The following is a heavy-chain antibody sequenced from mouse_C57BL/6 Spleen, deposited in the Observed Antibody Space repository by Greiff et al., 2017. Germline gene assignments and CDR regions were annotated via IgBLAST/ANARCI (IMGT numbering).Heavy chain of an antibody. CDR3: ARGGDYYGSNYYFDY. D-gene: IGHD1-1*01. CDR1: GYSITSGYY. CDR2: ISYDGSN. J-gene: IGHJ2*01. V-gene: IGHV3-6*01. Sequence: VQLKESGPGLVKPSQSLSLTCSVTGYSITSGYYWNWIRQFPGNKLEWMGYISYDGSNNYNPSLKIRISITRDTSKNQFFLKLNSVTTEDTATYYCARGGDYYGSNYYFDYWGQGTTLTVSS.